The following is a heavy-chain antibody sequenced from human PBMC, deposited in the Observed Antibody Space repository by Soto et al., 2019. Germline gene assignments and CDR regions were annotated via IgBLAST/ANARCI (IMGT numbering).Heavy chain of an antibody. D-gene: IGHD4-17*01. V-gene: IGHV4-34*01. J-gene: IGHJ5*02. CDR2: INHSGST. Sequence: QVQLQQWGAGLLKPSETLSLTCAVYGGSFSGYYWSWIRQPPGKGLEWIGEINHSGSTNYNPSLKSRLAISVDTSKNQFYLEVRSVTAADTAVYYCARATGYGANRWMDAWGQGNLVTVSS. CDR1: GGSFSGYY. CDR3: ARATGYGANRWMDA.